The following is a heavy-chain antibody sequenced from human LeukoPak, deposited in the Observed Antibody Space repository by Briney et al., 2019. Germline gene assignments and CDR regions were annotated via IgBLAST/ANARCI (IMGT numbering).Heavy chain of an antibody. J-gene: IGHJ4*02. CDR1: GGTFSSYA. Sequence: GASVKVSCKASGGTFSSYAISWVRQASGQGLEWMGGIIPIFGTANYAQKFQGRVTITADESTSTAYMELSSLRSEDTAVYYCARGASSWYSFDYWGQGTLVTVSS. CDR2: IIPIFGTA. V-gene: IGHV1-69*13. D-gene: IGHD6-13*01. CDR3: ARGASSWYSFDY.